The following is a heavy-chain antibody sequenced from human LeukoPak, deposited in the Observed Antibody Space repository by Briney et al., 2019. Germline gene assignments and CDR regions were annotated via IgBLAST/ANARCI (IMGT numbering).Heavy chain of an antibody. CDR3: ARNILFAFDI. D-gene: IGHD2/OR15-2a*01. V-gene: IGHV3-23*01. J-gene: IGHJ3*02. CDR2: ISGSGGST. Sequence: GGSLRLSCAASGFTFSSYAMSWVRQAPGKGLEWVSAISGSGGSTYYADSVKGRFTISRDNSKNTLYLQVNSLRAEDTAMYYCARNILFAFDIWGQGTMVTVSS. CDR1: GFTFSSYA.